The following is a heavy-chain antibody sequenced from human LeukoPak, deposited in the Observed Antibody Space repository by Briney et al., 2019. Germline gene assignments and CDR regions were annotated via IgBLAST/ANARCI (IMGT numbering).Heavy chain of an antibody. D-gene: IGHD2-2*01. J-gene: IGHJ3*02. V-gene: IGHV1-24*01. CDR1: GYTLTELS. Sequence: GASVKVSCKVSGYTLTELSMHWVRQAPGKGLEWMGGFDPEDGETIYAQKFQGRVTMTEDTSTDTAYMELSSLRSEDTAVYYCATGLHPLVPAAKAFDIWGQGTMVTVSS. CDR2: FDPEDGET. CDR3: ATGLHPLVPAAKAFDI.